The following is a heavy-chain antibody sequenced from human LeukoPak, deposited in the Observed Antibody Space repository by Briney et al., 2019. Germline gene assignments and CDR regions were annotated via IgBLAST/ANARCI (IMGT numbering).Heavy chain of an antibody. CDR1: GFTVSSNY. D-gene: IGHD6-19*01. J-gene: IGHJ4*02. CDR2: IYSGGST. V-gene: IGHV3-66*02. CDR3: ARDREEEQWPGSFEY. Sequence: GGSLRLSCAASGFTVSSNYMSWVRQAPGKGLEWVSVIYSGGSTYYADSVKGRFTISRGNSKNTLYLQMNSLRAEDTAVYYCARDREEEQWPGSFEYWGQGTLVTVSS.